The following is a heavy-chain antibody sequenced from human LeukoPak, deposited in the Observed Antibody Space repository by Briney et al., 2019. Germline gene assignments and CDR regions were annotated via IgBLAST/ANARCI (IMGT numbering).Heavy chain of an antibody. CDR1: GGSFSGYY. D-gene: IGHD6-19*01. CDR2: INHSGST. Sequence: SETLSLTCAVYGGSFSGYYWSWIRQPPGKGLKWIGEINHSGSTNYNPSLKSRVTISVDTSKNQFSLKLSSVTAADTAVYYRARGPNLGWPDAEYFQHWGQGTLVTVSS. CDR3: ARGPNLGWPDAEYFQH. J-gene: IGHJ1*01. V-gene: IGHV4-34*01.